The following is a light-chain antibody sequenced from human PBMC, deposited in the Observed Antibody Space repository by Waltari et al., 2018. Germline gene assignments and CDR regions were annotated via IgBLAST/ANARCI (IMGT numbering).Light chain of an antibody. Sequence: DIVLTQSPGTLSLSPGERATLSCRASQSVRGSLAWYQQKAVQAPRLLIYGASSRATGIPDRFSGSGSGTEFSRTISRLWPEEFAVYYCQHYVRLPATFGQGTKVEI. CDR2: GAS. CDR1: QSVRGS. V-gene: IGKV3-20*01. J-gene: IGKJ1*01. CDR3: QHYVRLPAT.